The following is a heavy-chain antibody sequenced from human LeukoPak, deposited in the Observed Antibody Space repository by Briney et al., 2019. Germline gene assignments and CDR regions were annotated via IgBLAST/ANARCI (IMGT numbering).Heavy chain of an antibody. J-gene: IGHJ4*02. CDR1: GYTFTGYY. D-gene: IGHD1-1*01. V-gene: IGHV1-2*02. CDR2: INPNSGGT. CDR3: ARAGPVQVERRYYFDY. Sequence: GASVKVSCKASGYTFTGYYIHWVRQAPGQGLEWMGWINPNSGGTNYAQKFQGRVTMTRDTSINTAYMELSRLRSDDTALYYCARAGPVQVERRYYFDYWGQGTLVTVSS.